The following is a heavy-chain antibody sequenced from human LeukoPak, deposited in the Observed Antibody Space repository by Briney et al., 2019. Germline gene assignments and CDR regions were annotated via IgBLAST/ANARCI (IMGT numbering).Heavy chain of an antibody. V-gene: IGHV3-48*03. CDR3: AMGRGYSYGYFDY. J-gene: IGHJ4*02. CDR2: ISRSGTTI. Sequence: GGSLRLSCAASGFTFSSYEINWVRQAPGKGLEWVSYISRSGTTIYYADSVKGRFTISRDNAKNSLYLQMNSLRAEDTAVYYCAMGRGYSYGYFDYWGQGTLVTVSS. D-gene: IGHD5-18*01. CDR1: GFTFSSYE.